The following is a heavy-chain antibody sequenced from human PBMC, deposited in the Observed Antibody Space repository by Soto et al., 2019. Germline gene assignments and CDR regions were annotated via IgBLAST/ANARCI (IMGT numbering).Heavy chain of an antibody. J-gene: IGHJ6*02. D-gene: IGHD3-10*01. CDR2: MNPNSGNT. CDR3: AREEQINFSGYYSMDV. Sequence: ASVKVSCKASGYTFTSYDINWVRQATGQGLEWMGWMNPNSGNTGYAQKFQGRVTMTRNTSINTAYMELSSLRSEDTAVYYCAREEQINFSGYYSMDVWGQGTTVTVSS. CDR1: GYTFTSYD. V-gene: IGHV1-8*01.